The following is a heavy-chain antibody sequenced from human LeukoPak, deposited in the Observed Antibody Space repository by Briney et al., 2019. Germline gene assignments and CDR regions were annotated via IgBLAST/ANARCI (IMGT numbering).Heavy chain of an antibody. V-gene: IGHV3-23*01. J-gene: IGHJ4*02. Sequence: PGGSLRLSCAASGFTFSSHAVSWVRQAPGKGLEWVSGISGTGGSTHYADSVKGRFTISRDNSKNTLYLQINSLRAEDTAVYYCARHVWGGYFKEEYYFDYWGQGTLVTVSS. CDR1: GFTFSSHA. CDR3: ARHVWGGYFKEEYYFDY. D-gene: IGHD3-3*01. CDR2: ISGTGGST.